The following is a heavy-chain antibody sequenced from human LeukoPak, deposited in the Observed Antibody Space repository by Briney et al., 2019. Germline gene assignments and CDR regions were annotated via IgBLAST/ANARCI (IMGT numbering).Heavy chain of an antibody. CDR3: ARAGDDYGDYGYFDY. J-gene: IGHJ4*02. CDR1: GYTFTRYG. V-gene: IGHV1-18*01. D-gene: IGHD4-17*01. CDR2: ISAYNGNT. Sequence: ASVNDSCKASGYTFTRYGISWVGQAPGQGLEGMGWISAYNGNTNHAQKLQGRVTMNTDTSTSTAYMELRRLRSDATVVYYCARAGDDYGDYGYFDYWGQGTLVTVSS.